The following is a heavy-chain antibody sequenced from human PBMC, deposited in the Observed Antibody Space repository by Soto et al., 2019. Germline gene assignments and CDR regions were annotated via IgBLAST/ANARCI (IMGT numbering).Heavy chain of an antibody. CDR3: AKEGAVITLDAFDI. D-gene: IGHD3-3*01. Sequence: GGSLSLSCAASGFTFSSYWMHWVRQAPGKGLVWVSRINSDGSSTSYADSVKGRFTISRDNAKNTLYLQMNSLRSEDTAVYYCAKEGAVITLDAFDIWGQGTMVTV. J-gene: IGHJ3*02. CDR1: GFTFSSYW. V-gene: IGHV3-74*01. CDR2: INSDGSST.